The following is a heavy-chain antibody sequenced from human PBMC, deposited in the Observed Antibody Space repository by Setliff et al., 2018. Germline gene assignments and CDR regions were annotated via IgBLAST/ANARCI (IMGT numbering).Heavy chain of an antibody. D-gene: IGHD2-2*01. CDR2: ISAYNGHT. J-gene: IGHJ6*03. CDR1: GYTFTSYG. Sequence: ASVKVSCKASGYTFTSYGISWVRQAPGQGLEWMGYISAYNGHTNYAEKVQGRIAMTTDTSTNTAYMELRNLRSDDTAVYYCAVFNVTPTRKKYYSYLDVWGKGTTVTVSS. V-gene: IGHV1-18*01. CDR3: AVFNVTPTRKKYYSYLDV.